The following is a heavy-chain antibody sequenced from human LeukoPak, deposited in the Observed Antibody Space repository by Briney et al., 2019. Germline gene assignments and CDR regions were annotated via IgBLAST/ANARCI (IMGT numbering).Heavy chain of an antibody. CDR2: ISGYNGNT. Sequence: GASVMVSCKASGYTFTSYGISWVRQAPGQGLEWMGWISGYNGNTNYAQQKLQGRVTMTTDTSTSTAYMELRSLRSDDTAVYYCARDLKRGYSSGRYSWGTGSSNDYWGQGTLVTVSS. D-gene: IGHD6-19*01. CDR1: GYTFTSYG. CDR3: ARDLKRGYSSGRYSWGTGSSNDY. V-gene: IGHV1-18*01. J-gene: IGHJ4*02.